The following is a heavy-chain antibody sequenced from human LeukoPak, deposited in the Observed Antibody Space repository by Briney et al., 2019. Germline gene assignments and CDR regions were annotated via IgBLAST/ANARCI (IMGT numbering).Heavy chain of an antibody. CDR2: ISQDGRAE. J-gene: IGHJ4*02. D-gene: IGHD5-12*01. CDR1: GFTFSSSW. V-gene: IGHV3-7*01. CDR3: AGGGYAAN. Sequence: PGGSLRLSCAASGFTFSSSWMTWVRQAPGKGLEWVADISQDGRAENYVDSVKGRFTISRDNAKNSLYLQMNSLRAEDTAVYYCAGGGYAANWGQGTLVTVSS.